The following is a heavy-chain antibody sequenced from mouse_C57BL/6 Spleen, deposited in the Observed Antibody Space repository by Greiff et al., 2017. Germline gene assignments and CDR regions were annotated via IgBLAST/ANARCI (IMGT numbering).Heavy chain of an antibody. CDR2: ISDGGSYT. V-gene: IGHV5-4*01. Sequence: EVQGVASGGGLVKPGGSLKLSCAASGFTFSSYAMSWVRQTPEKRLEWVATISDGGSYTYYPDNVKGRFTISRDNAKNNLYLQMSHLKSEDTAMYYCARYEGSSWYFDVWGTGTTVTVSS. J-gene: IGHJ1*03. D-gene: IGHD1-1*01. CDR3: ARYEGSSWYFDV. CDR1: GFTFSSYA.